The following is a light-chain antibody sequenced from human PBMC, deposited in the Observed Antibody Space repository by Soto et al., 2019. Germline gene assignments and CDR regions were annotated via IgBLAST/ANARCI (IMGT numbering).Light chain of an antibody. CDR2: GAS. CDR1: QSLTNSF. J-gene: IGKJ1*01. Sequence: EFVLTQSPGTLSLSPGERATLSCRASQSLTNSFIAWYQQRPGQAPRLLIYGASSRATGIPDRFSGSGSGTDFTLTISRLEPEDFAVYYCQQYGSSWTFSQGTKV. CDR3: QQYGSSWT. V-gene: IGKV3-20*01.